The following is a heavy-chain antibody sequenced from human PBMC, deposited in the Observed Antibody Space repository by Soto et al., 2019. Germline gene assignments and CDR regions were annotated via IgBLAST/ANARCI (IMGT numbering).Heavy chain of an antibody. Sequence: QVQLVESGGGVVQPGRSLRLSCAASGFTFSSYGMHWVRQAPGKGLEWVAVIWYDGSKKYYADSVKGRFTISRDNSKNTLYLKMNSLRAGDTAVYYCARDLTVVVVAATRGGGMDVWGQGTTVTVSS. CDR1: GFTFSSYG. V-gene: IGHV3-33*01. J-gene: IGHJ6*02. CDR3: ARDLTVVVVAATRGGGMDV. D-gene: IGHD2-15*01. CDR2: IWYDGSKK.